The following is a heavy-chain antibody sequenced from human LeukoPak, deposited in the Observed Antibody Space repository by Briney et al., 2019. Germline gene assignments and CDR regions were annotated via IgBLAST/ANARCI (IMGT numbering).Heavy chain of an antibody. CDR2: ISYDGSNK. J-gene: IGHJ3*02. CDR1: GFTFSSYA. D-gene: IGHD3-10*01. V-gene: IGHV3-30*04. Sequence: GGSLRLSCAASGFTFSSYAMHWVRQAPGKGLEWVAVISYDGSNKYYADSVKGRFTISRDNSKNTLYLQMNSLRAEDTAVYYCARASDYYGSGSYADAFDIWGQGTMVTVSS. CDR3: ARASDYYGSGSYADAFDI.